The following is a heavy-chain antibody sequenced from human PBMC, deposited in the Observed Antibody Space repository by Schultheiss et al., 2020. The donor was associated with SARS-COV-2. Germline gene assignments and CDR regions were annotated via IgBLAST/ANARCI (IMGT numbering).Heavy chain of an antibody. V-gene: IGHV3-48*03. Sequence: GGSLRLSCAASGFTFSSYEMNWVRQAPGKGLEWVSYISSSGSTIYYADSVKGRFTISRDNSKNTLYLQMNSLRAEDTAVYYCASSGCSSTSCYYYYYGMDVWGQGTTVTVSS. CDR1: GFTFSSYE. CDR3: ASSGCSSTSCYYYYYGMDV. J-gene: IGHJ6*02. CDR2: ISSSGSTI. D-gene: IGHD2-2*01.